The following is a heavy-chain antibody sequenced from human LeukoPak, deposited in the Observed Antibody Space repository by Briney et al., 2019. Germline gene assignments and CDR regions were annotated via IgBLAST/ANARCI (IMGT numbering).Heavy chain of an antibody. CDR1: GFTFSSYG. CDR2: ISYDGSNK. CDR3: AKDTKDYGGKVWGGDWYFDL. Sequence: GGSLRLSCAASGFTFSSYGMHWVRQAPGKGLEWVAVISYDGSNKYYADSVKGRFTISRDNSKNTLYLQMNSLRAEDTAVYYCAKDTKDYGGKVWGGDWYFDLWGRGTLVTVSS. V-gene: IGHV3-30*18. J-gene: IGHJ2*01. D-gene: IGHD4-23*01.